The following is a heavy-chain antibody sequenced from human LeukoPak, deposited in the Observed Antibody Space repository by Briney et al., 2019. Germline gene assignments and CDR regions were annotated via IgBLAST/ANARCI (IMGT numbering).Heavy chain of an antibody. V-gene: IGHV3-23*01. CDR1: GFTFSSYA. Sequence: GGSLRLSCAASGFTFSSYAMSWVRQAPGKGLECISGFSGSGGSTYYADSVKGRFTISRDNSKNTLYLQMNSLRAEDTAVYYCAKDTTVTTFLLDPWGQGTLVTVSS. CDR2: FSGSGGST. D-gene: IGHD4-17*01. CDR3: AKDTTVTTFLLDP. J-gene: IGHJ5*02.